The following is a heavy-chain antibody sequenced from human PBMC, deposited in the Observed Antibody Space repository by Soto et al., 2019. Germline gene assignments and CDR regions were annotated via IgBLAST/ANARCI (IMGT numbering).Heavy chain of an antibody. CDR2: IHNSGTS. D-gene: IGHD3-22*01. CDR3: ARDFYDSVGYTWFDS. CDR1: GDTSTSYY. Sequence: SDTLSLTCTVSGDTSTSYYWGWIRQAPGKGLEWIGHIHNSGTSTHNPSLNGRVTISIDMSKKQFSLKLTSFTSADTAVYYCARDFYDSVGYTWFDSWSQGTLVTVSS. J-gene: IGHJ5*01. V-gene: IGHV4-59*01.